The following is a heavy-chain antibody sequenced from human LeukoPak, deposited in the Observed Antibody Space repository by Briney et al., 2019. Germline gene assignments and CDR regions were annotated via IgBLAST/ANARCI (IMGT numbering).Heavy chain of an antibody. J-gene: IGHJ4*02. CDR3: ARRKRGTYFVLDY. V-gene: IGHV4-34*01. Sequence: SETLSLTCAVYGGSFSGYYWSWIRQPPGKGLEWIGEINHSGSTNYNPSLKSRVTISVDTSKNQFSLKLSSVTAADTAVYYCARRKRGTYFVLDYWGQRTLVTVSS. CDR1: GGSFSGYY. CDR2: INHSGST. D-gene: IGHD1/OR15-1a*01.